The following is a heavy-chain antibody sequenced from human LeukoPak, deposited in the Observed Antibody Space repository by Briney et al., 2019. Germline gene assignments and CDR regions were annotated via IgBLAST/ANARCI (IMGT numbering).Heavy chain of an antibody. V-gene: IGHV4-34*01. CDR1: GGSFSGYY. CDR3: ARDPVAATQLNWFDP. Sequence: SETLSLTCAVYGGSFSGYYWNWIRQPPGKGLEWIGEINHSGSTNYNPSLKSRVTMSVDTSKNQFSLILSSVTAADTAVYYCARDPVAATQLNWFDPWGQGTLVTVSS. J-gene: IGHJ5*02. D-gene: IGHD2-15*01. CDR2: INHSGST.